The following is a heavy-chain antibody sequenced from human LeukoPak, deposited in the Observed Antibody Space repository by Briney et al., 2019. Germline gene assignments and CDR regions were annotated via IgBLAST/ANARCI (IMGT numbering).Heavy chain of an antibody. D-gene: IGHD2-2*01. V-gene: IGHV4-59*01. J-gene: IGHJ6*03. CDR1: GDSISSSY. CDR2: IYYSGNT. Sequence: SETLSLTCTVSGDSISSSYWSWIRQPPGKRLEWIGYIYYSGNTNYNPSLKSRVTISIDTSKNQFSLKLSSVTAADTAVYYCAKAEYCSSTSCYYYYYYMDVWGKGTTVTVSS. CDR3: AKAEYCSSTSCYYYYYYMDV.